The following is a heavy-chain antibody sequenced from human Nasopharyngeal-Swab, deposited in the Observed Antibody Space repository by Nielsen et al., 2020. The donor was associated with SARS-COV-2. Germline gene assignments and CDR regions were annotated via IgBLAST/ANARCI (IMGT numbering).Heavy chain of an antibody. V-gene: IGHV3-30*04. CDR2: ISYGGGDE. CDR3: VRSYNPGGFGWLLSND. CDR1: GFTFSSYP. J-gene: IGHJ4*02. Sequence: GESLKISCEASGFTFSSYPMQWVRRAPGKGLEWVSVISYGGGDEHYADSVKGRFTISRDNSKNTLYLQMNSLTVDDTAVYYCVRSYNPGGFGWLLSNDWGQGTLVTVSS. D-gene: IGHD3-9*01.